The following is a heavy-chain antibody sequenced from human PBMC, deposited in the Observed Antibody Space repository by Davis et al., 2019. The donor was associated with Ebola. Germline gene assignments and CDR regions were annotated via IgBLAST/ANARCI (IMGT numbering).Heavy chain of an antibody. J-gene: IGHJ4*02. V-gene: IGHV3-23*01. CDR2: MSGSGDRT. D-gene: IGHD1/OR15-1a*01. CDR3: ARDGEQLAQYYFDH. Sequence: GESLKISCAASGFTFNTYAMSWVRQAPGKGPEWVSGMSGSGDRTNYADSVRGRFTISRDNSKNTVYLQMNGLRPEDTATYYCARDGEQLAQYYFDHWGQGALVTVSS. CDR1: GFTFNTYA.